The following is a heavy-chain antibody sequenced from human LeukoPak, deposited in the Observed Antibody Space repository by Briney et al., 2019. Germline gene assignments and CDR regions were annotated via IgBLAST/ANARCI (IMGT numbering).Heavy chain of an antibody. CDR3: ARLLWFGESWFDP. CDR1: GFTFSSYS. Sequence: PGGSLRLSCPASGFTFSSYSMNWVRQAPGKGLEWVSYISSSSTTIYYADSVKGRFTISRDNAKSSLYLQMNSLRDEDTAVYYCARLLWFGESWFDPWGQGTLVTVSS. J-gene: IGHJ5*02. D-gene: IGHD3-10*01. V-gene: IGHV3-48*02. CDR2: ISSSSTTI.